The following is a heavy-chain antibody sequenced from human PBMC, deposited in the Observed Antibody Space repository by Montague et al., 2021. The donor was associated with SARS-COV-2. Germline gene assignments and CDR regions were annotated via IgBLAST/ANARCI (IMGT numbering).Heavy chain of an antibody. J-gene: IGHJ4*02. D-gene: IGHD2-15*01. CDR2: IYDSGST. Sequence: SETLSLTCTVSGGSISSSSYYWGWIRQPPGKGLEWIGSIYDSGSTYYNPFPKSRVTISVDTSKNQFSLKLRSVTAADTAVYYCARAPPGYWGFVVVVAAHFDYWGQGTLVTVSS. CDR3: ARAPPGYWGFVVVVAAHFDY. V-gene: IGHV4-39*07. CDR1: GGSISSSSYY.